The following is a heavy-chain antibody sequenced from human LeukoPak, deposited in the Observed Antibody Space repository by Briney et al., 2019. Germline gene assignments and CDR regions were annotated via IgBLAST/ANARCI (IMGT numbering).Heavy chain of an antibody. CDR1: GGSFSGYY. J-gene: IGHJ4*02. CDR3: ARGPIRGAQRVYYYGSGSYFPYFDY. CDR2: INHSGST. Sequence: PSETLSLTCAVYGGSFSGYYWSWIRQPPGKGLEWIGEINHSGSTNYNPSLKSRVTISVDTSKNQFSLKLSSVTAADTAVYYCARGPIRGAQRVYYYGSGSYFPYFDYWGQGTLVTVSS. D-gene: IGHD3-10*01. V-gene: IGHV4-34*01.